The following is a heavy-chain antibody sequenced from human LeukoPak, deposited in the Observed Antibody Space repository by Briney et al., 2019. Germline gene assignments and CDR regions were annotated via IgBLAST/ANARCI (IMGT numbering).Heavy chain of an antibody. CDR1: GYVFTGYY. CDR2: INPNSGGT. J-gene: IGHJ4*02. CDR3: ARDLPLSEGVLERPAY. V-gene: IGHV1-2*02. D-gene: IGHD1-1*01. Sequence: ASVKVSCKTSGYVFTGYYIHWMRQAPGQGLEWMGWINPNSGGTNYAQKFQGRVTMTRDTSIRTAYMELSRLGSDDTAVYYCARDLPLSEGVLERPAYRGQGTLVTVSS.